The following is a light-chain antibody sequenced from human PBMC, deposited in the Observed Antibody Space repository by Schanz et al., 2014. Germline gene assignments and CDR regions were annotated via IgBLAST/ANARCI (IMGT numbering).Light chain of an antibody. CDR3: ATWDGSLTGGV. CDR2: DTD. V-gene: IGLV1-51*01. J-gene: IGLJ7*01. CDR1: TSNIGSNH. Sequence: QSVLTQPPSVSAAPGQKVTISCSGSTSNIGSNHVSWYQQLPGAAPKVLIYDTDKRSSGTPDRFSASKSGASATLGITGLQTGDEADYYCATWDGSLTGGVFGGGTQLTVL.